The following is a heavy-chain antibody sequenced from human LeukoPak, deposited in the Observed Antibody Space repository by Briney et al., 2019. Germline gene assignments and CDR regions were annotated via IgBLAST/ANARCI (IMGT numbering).Heavy chain of an antibody. D-gene: IGHD5-18*01. CDR2: IIPILGIA. J-gene: IGHJ4*02. V-gene: IGHV1-69*04. Sequence: GASVKVSCKASGGTFSSYAISWVRQAPGQGLEWMGRIIPILGIANYAQKFQGRVTITADKSTSTAYMELSSLRSEDTAVYYCARDPETSVDTAMGFDYWGQGTLVTVSS. CDR1: GGTFSSYA. CDR3: ARDPETSVDTAMGFDY.